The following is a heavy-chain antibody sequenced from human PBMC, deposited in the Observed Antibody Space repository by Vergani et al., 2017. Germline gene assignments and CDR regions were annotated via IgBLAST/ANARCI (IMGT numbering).Heavy chain of an antibody. J-gene: IGHJ4*02. CDR2: IIPMFGTA. D-gene: IGHD3-10*01. Sequence: QVHLVQSGAEVKKPGSSVKVTCKVSGGAFNNYGINWVRQAPGQGLEWMGRIIPMFGTANHAQKFQGRDTITADESTSTAYMELSSLTSQDTAMYYCAREGGYGSGRSFRYWGQGTLVTVSS. CDR1: GGAFNNYG. V-gene: IGHV1-69*13. CDR3: AREGGYGSGRSFRY.